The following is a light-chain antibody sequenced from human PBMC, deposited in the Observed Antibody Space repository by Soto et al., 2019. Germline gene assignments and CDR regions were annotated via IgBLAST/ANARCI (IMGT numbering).Light chain of an antibody. V-gene: IGKV1-39*01. Sequence: EIQMTQSAYSLSASVGDRVTIACRASQSIDSYLNWYQQKPGKAPNLLIYAASSLQSGVPSRFSGSGSGTDYTLTISSLQAEDCATYYCQQSYSTPLTFGGGTKVDVK. CDR3: QQSYSTPLT. CDR1: QSIDSY. J-gene: IGKJ4*01. CDR2: AAS.